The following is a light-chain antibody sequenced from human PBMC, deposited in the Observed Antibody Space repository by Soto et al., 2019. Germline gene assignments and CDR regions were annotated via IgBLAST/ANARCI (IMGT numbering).Light chain of an antibody. J-gene: IGLJ2*01. V-gene: IGLV1-40*01. CDR2: GST. CDR1: SSNIGAGYD. CDR3: QSYDSSLYVV. Sequence: QSALTQPPSVPGAPGQRVTISCTGSSSNIGAGYDVHWYQQLPGAAPKLLIYGSTNRPSGVPDRFSGSKSGTSASLAITGLQAEDEADYYCQSYDSSLYVVFGGGTKLTVL.